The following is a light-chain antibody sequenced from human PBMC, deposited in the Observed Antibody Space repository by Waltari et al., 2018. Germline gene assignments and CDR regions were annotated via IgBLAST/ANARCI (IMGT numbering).Light chain of an antibody. J-gene: IGKJ4*01. V-gene: IGKV4-1*01. CDR2: WAS. CDR1: QSVLYSSNNKNY. CDR3: QQYYSTPLT. Sequence: DFVMTQSPDSLAVSLGERATLHCKSSQSVLYSSNNKNYLAGYQQKPGQPPKLLIHWASTRESGVPDRFSGSGSGTDFTLTISSLQAEDVAVYYCQQYYSTPLTFGGGTKVEIK.